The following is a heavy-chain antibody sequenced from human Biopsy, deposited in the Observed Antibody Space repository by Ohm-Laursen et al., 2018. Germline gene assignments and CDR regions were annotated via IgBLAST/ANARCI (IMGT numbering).Heavy chain of an antibody. D-gene: IGHD6-19*01. Sequence: SSVKVSCKASGGTFNGYGINRVRQAPGQGLEWMGGIIPFFGTSDYAQTFQGRVTITADESTSTSYMELTRLRSEDSAVYYCAAGTRYSSGWYNAVDFWGQGTMVTVSS. CDR3: AAGTRYSSGWYNAVDF. J-gene: IGHJ3*01. CDR2: IIPFFGTS. V-gene: IGHV1-69*01. CDR1: GGTFNGYG.